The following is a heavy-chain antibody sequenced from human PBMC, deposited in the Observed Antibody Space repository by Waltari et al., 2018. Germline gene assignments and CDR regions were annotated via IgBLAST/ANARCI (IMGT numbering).Heavy chain of an antibody. CDR1: GYTLTDLS. D-gene: IGHD2-8*01. Sequence: QLRLVQSGAEVKKPGASVKVPCQVSGYTLTDLSMHWLRQAPGKGLEWMGGFDPEDGETIYAQKFQGRVTMTEDTSTDTAYMELSSLRSEDTAVYYCATRRGVHWFDPWGQGTLVTVSS. CDR3: ATRRGVHWFDP. J-gene: IGHJ5*02. CDR2: FDPEDGET. V-gene: IGHV1-24*01.